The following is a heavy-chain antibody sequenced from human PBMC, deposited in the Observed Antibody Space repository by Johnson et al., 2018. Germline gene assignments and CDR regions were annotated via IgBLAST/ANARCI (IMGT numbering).Heavy chain of an antibody. CDR2: IDPGDSDT. D-gene: IGHD1-26*01. CDR3: ARDRIKWELGNYYFYGMNV. J-gene: IGHJ6*02. V-gene: IGHV5-51*01. CDR1: GYSFTSSW. Sequence: VQLVESGAEVKKXGESLKISCKGSGYSFTSSWIGWVRQMPGKGLEWMGIIDPGDSDTTYSPSFQGQVSIPADKSISTAYLQWSSLKASDSAMYYCARDRIKWELGNYYFYGMNVWGQGTTVTVSS.